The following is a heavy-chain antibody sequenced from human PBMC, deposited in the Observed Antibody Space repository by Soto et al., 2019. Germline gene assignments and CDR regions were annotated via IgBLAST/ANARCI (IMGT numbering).Heavy chain of an antibody. Sequence: GESLKISCKDSGYSFSTYWIAWVRQMPGKGLEWMGIIYPGDSDTRYSPSFQGQVTISADKSISSAYLQGSSLKAWETAIYYCARPAGSHYYYYGMDVWGQGTTVTVSS. V-gene: IGHV5-51*03. CDR2: IYPGDSDT. CDR3: ARPAGSHYYYYGMDV. J-gene: IGHJ6*02. D-gene: IGHD2-15*01. CDR1: GYSFSTYW.